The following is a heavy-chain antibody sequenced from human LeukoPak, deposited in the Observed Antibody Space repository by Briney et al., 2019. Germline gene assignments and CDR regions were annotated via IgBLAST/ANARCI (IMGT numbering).Heavy chain of an antibody. D-gene: IGHD3-22*01. CDR3: ARGSGGIGYDSSGYLGYFDY. J-gene: IGHJ4*02. CDR2: IIPIFGTA. V-gene: IGHV1-69*05. Sequence: ASVKGSCKASGGTSSSYAISWGRQAPGQGLEWMGGIIPIFGTANYAQKFQGRVTITTDESTSTAYMELSSPRSEDTAVYYCARGSGGIGYDSSGYLGYFDYWGQGTLVTVSS. CDR1: GGTSSSYA.